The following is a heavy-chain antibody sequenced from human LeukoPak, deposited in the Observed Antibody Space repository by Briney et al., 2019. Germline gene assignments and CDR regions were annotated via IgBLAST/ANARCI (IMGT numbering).Heavy chain of an antibody. CDR2: IYSGGKT. V-gene: IGHV3-53*01. CDR3: ARGDPGAY. CDR1: GFTVSSNY. J-gene: IGHJ4*02. Sequence: GGSLRLSCAASGFTVSSNYMSWVRQAPGKGLEWVSVIYSGGKTFYADSVKGRSTISRDNSKNTLYLQMNSLRAEDTAVYYCARGDPGAYWGQGTLVTVSS. D-gene: IGHD2-21*02.